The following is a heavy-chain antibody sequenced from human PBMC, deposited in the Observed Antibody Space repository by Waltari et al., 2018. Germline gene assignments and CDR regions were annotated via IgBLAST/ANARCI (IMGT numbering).Heavy chain of an antibody. V-gene: IGHV3-49*04. D-gene: IGHD5-12*01. CDR1: GFTFRHYA. CDR3: TREDDGNDSGAFDL. Sequence: EVQLVESGGDMVQPGRSLRLSCTGSGFTFRHYAIHWVRQAPGKGLEWVGFIRSNDYTGGTSFAASVGGRFTISRDDSKRTAYLQMNALQTDDSATYYCTREDDGNDSGAFDLWGQGTLVTVSS. J-gene: IGHJ3*01. CDR2: IRSNDYTGGT.